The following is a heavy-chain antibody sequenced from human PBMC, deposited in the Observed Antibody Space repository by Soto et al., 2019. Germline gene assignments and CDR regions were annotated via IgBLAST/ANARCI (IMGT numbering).Heavy chain of an antibody. V-gene: IGHV3-48*01. CDR1: GFTFSSYS. CDR3: ATQTTVTTVEH. J-gene: IGHJ1*01. D-gene: IGHD4-17*01. CDR2: ISSSSSTI. Sequence: GGSLRLSCAASGFTFSSYSMNWVRQAPGKGLEWVSYISSSSSTIYYADSVKGRFTISRDNAKNSLYLQLNSLRAEDTAVYYCATQTTVTTVEHWGQGTLVTVSS.